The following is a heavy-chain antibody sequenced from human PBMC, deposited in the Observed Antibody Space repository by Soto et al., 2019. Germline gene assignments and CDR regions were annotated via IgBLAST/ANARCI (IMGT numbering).Heavy chain of an antibody. Sequence: SETLSLTCTVSGGSIGSSSYYWGWIRQPPGKGLEWIGSIYYSGSTYYNPSLKSRVTISVDTSKNQFSLKLSSVTAADTAVYYCAGDCSSPSCHPYYYYGIDVWGKGTTVTVSS. D-gene: IGHD2-2*01. J-gene: IGHJ6*04. CDR1: GGSIGSSSYY. CDR3: AGDCSSPSCHPYYYYGIDV. CDR2: IYYSGST. V-gene: IGHV4-39*01.